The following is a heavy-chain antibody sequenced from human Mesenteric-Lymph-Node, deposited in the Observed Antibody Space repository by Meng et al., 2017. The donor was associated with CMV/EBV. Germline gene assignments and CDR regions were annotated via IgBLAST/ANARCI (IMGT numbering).Heavy chain of an antibody. J-gene: IGHJ4*02. Sequence: GESLKISCAASGFIFSGYSMNWVRQAPGKGLEWVSSINSISSYIHYADSLKGRFTISRDNAKTSLYLQMNSLRAEDTAVYYCARVPGDYWGQGTLVTVSS. CDR1: GFIFSGYS. CDR3: ARVPGDY. V-gene: IGHV3-21*01. CDR2: INSISSYI.